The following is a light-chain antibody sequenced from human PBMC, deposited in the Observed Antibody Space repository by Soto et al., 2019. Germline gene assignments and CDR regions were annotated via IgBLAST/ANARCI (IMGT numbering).Light chain of an antibody. CDR1: QSISSY. V-gene: IGKV1-39*01. CDR3: QQSHSAPLT. CDR2: AAS. Sequence: DIQVTQSPSSLSASVGDRVTITCRASQSISSYLNWYQQKPGKAPKLLIYAASNLQSGVPSRFSGSGSGTDFTLTISSLQPEDFAAYYCQQSHSAPLTFGGGTNVEIK. J-gene: IGKJ4*01.